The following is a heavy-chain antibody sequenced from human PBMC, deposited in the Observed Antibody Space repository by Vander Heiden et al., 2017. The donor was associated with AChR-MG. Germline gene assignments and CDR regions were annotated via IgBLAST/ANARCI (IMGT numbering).Heavy chain of an antibody. J-gene: IGHJ6*02. Sequence: QVQLVESGGGVVQPGGSLRPSCAASGFTFRRKALRWVRQAPGKGLEWVAVISYDGSNRYYADSVKGRFTISRDNSKNTLYLQMNSLRAEDTAVYYCARDRIAGTLPSHGMDVWGQGTTVTVSS. D-gene: IGHD2-15*01. CDR2: ISYDGSNR. CDR1: GFTFRRKA. CDR3: ARDRIAGTLPSHGMDV. V-gene: IGHV3-30-3*01.